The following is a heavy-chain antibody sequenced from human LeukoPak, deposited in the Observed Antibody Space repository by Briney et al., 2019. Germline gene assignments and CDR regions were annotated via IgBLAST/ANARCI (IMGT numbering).Heavy chain of an antibody. D-gene: IGHD2-21*02. CDR1: GGSISSYY. V-gene: IGHV4-59*01. J-gene: IGHJ4*02. CDR3: AKESGDCGADCLALNDY. CDR2: IYYSGST. Sequence: SETLSLTCTVSGGSISSYYWSWIRQPPGKGLEWIGYIYYSGSTNYNPSLKSRVTISVDTPKNQFSLKLSSVTAADTAVYYCAKESGDCGADCLALNDYWGQGTLVTVSS.